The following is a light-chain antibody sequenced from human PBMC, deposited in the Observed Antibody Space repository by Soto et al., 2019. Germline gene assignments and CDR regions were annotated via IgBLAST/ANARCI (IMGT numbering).Light chain of an antibody. Sequence: EIVMTPSPATLSVSPGEIVTLCCRASQSVRTNLAWYQHKSGQAPRLFIYGATARATGIPARFSGSGAGTEFTLTISSLQPEDFATYYCQQHGQWPITFGQGTRLEIK. CDR3: QQHGQWPIT. CDR1: QSVRTN. CDR2: GAT. V-gene: IGKV3-15*01. J-gene: IGKJ5*01.